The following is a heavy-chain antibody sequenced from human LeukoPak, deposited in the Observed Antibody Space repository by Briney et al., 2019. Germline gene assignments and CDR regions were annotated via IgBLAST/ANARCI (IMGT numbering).Heavy chain of an antibody. D-gene: IGHD2-2*01. CDR1: GFTFSSYN. CDR3: AKGIVVVPANGYFDY. J-gene: IGHJ4*02. Sequence: GGSLRLSCAASGFTFSSYNMNWVRQAPGKGLEWVSSISSSSYIYYADSVKGRFTISRDNSKNTLYLQMNSLRAEDTAVYYCAKGIVVVPANGYFDYWGQGTLVTVSS. V-gene: IGHV3-21*04. CDR2: ISSSSYI.